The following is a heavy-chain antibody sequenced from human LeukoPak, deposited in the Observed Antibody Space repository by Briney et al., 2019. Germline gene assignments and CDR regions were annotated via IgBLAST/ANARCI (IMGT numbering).Heavy chain of an antibody. V-gene: IGHV3-7*03. CDR2: IKQDGSEE. CDR3: ARKRVGSQLRDY. J-gene: IGHJ4*02. Sequence: GGSLRLSCAASGFTFSSYWMSWVRQAPGKGLEWVANIKQDGSEEYYVDSVKGRFTISRDNAKNSLYLQMNSLRAEDTAVYYCARKRVGSQLRDYWSQGTLVTVSS. CDR1: GFTFSSYW. D-gene: IGHD2-2*01.